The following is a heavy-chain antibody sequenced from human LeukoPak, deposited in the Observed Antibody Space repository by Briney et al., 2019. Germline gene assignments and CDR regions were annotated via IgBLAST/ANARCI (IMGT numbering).Heavy chain of an antibody. CDR1: GGSISSNNYY. CDR3: ATWRTAKTGFDY. V-gene: IGHV4-39*01. D-gene: IGHD1-1*01. Sequence: SETLSLTCIVSGGSISSNNYYWGWIRQPPGKGLEWIGSIYYSGSPYYNPSLKSRVTISVDTSKNQFSLRLRSVTAADTAVYYCATWRTAKTGFDYWGQGTLVTVSS. J-gene: IGHJ4*02. CDR2: IYYSGSP.